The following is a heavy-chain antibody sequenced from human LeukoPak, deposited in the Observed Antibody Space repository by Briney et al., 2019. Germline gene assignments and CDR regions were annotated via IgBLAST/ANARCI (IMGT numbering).Heavy chain of an antibody. J-gene: IGHJ4*02. D-gene: IGHD3-9*01. CDR1: GGSFSGYY. CDR2: INHSGST. V-gene: IGHV4-34*01. CDR3: ARFLAGYPTAYFFDY. Sequence: SETLSLTCAVYGGSFSGYYWSWIRQPPGKGLEWIGEINHSGSTNYNPSLKSRVTISVDTSKNQFSLKLSSVTAADTAVYYCARFLAGYPTAYFFDYWGQRTLVTVSS.